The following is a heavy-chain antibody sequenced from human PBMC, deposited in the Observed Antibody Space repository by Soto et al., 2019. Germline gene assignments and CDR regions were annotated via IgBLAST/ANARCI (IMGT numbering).Heavy chain of an antibody. D-gene: IGHD3-10*01. Sequence: QVQLQQWGAGLLKTSETLSLTCAVYGGSFSGYYWSWIRQPPGKGLEWIGEINHSGSTNYNPSLKSRVTISVDTSKNQFSLKLSSVTAADTAVYYCARPKGSGSYVSWFDPWGQGTLVTVSS. J-gene: IGHJ5*02. CDR2: INHSGST. CDR3: ARPKGSGSYVSWFDP. CDR1: GGSFSGYY. V-gene: IGHV4-34*01.